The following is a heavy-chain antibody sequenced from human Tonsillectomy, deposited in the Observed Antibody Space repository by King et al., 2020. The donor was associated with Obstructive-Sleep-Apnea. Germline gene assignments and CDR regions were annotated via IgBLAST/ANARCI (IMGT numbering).Heavy chain of an antibody. CDR3: AREEGEWFGELLVDY. Sequence: QLQESGPGLVKPSETLSLTCTVSGGSISSSSYYWGWIRQPPGKGLEWIGSIYYSGSTYYNPSLQSRVTILVDTSKNQFSLKLSSVTAADTAVYYCAREEGEWFGELLVDYWGLGTLVTVSS. CDR2: IYYSGST. D-gene: IGHD3-10*01. V-gene: IGHV4-39*07. CDR1: GGSISSSSYY. J-gene: IGHJ4*02.